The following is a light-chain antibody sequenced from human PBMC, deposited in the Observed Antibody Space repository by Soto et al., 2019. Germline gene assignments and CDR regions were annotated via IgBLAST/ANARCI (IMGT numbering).Light chain of an antibody. CDR3: GTWDGSLRAVV. Sequence: QSVLTQPPSVSAAPGQKVTISCSGSSSNIGTNHVSWYQQFPEAAPKLLIHDSDKRPSDIPDRFSGSKSATSATLGITGLQTGDEAVYYCGTWDGSLRAVVFGGGTKLTVL. CDR2: DSD. CDR1: SSNIGTNH. V-gene: IGLV1-51*01. J-gene: IGLJ2*01.